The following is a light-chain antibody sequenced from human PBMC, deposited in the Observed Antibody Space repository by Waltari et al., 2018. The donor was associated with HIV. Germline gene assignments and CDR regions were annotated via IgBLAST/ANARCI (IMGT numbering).Light chain of an antibody. CDR3: TSYISSSSPV. Sequence: QSALTQPAAVSGSPGQSITISCTGSSSDVGDYYVSWYQHHPGKAPKVIIYEVTQRPSGVSNRFSGSKSGNTASLTISGLLPEDEADYFCTSYISSSSPVFGGGTKVTVL. V-gene: IGLV2-14*01. J-gene: IGLJ3*02. CDR1: SSDVGDYY. CDR2: EVT.